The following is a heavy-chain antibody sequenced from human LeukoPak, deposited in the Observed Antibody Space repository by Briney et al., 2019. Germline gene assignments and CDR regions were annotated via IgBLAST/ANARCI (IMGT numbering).Heavy chain of an antibody. V-gene: IGHV3-9*01. J-gene: IGHJ3*02. D-gene: IGHD2-2*01. CDR1: GFTFDDYA. CDR2: ISWNSGSI. CDR3: ANHFSSTSCYGAFDI. Sequence: PAGSLRRSCAASGFTFDDYAMHWVRQAPGKGLEWVSGISWNSGSIGYADSVKGRFTMSRDNAKNSLYLQMNSLRAEDTALYYCANHFSSTSCYGAFDIWGQGTMVTVSS.